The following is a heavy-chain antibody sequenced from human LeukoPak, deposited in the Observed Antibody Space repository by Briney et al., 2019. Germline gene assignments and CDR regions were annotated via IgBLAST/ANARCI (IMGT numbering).Heavy chain of an antibody. CDR2: INSDGSST. CDR1: GFTFSSYW. Sequence: PGGSLRLSCAASGFTFSSYWMHWVRHARGKGLVWVSRINSDGSSTIYADSVKGRFTTSRDNAKNTLYLQMNSLRAEDTAVYYCASPTEGYWGQGTLVTVSS. V-gene: IGHV3-74*01. CDR3: ASPTEGY. J-gene: IGHJ4*02.